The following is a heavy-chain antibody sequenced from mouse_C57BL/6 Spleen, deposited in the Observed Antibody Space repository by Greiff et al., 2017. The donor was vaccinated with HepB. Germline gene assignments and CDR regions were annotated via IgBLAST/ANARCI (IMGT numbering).Heavy chain of an antibody. D-gene: IGHD1-1*01. CDR3: ARNYGSSYDFGY. CDR2: IDPSYSYT. CDR1: GYTFTSYW. J-gene: IGHJ2*01. V-gene: IGHV1-69*01. Sequence: QVQLQQPGAELVMPGASVKLSCKASGYTFTSYWMHWVKQRPGQGLEWIGEIDPSYSYTNYNQKFKGKSTLTVDKSSSTAYMQLSSLTSEDAAVYYCARNYGSSYDFGYWGKGTTLTVSS.